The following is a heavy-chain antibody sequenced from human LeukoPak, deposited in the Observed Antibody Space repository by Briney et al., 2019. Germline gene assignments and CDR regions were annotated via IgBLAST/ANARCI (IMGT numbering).Heavy chain of an antibody. J-gene: IGHJ4*02. Sequence: GGSLRPSCAAAGSTFSSYAMSCARQPRGRGLEWVSAISGNGGSTYYADSVKGRFTISRDNSKNTLYLQMNSLRAEDTAVYYCAKEPDYGDYFDYWGQGTLVTVSS. CDR3: AKEPDYGDYFDY. CDR2: ISGNGGST. D-gene: IGHD4-17*01. CDR1: GSTFSSYA. V-gene: IGHV3-23*01.